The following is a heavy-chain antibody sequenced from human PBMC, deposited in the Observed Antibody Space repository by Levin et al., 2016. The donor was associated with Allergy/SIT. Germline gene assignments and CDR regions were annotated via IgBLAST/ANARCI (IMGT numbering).Heavy chain of an antibody. CDR2: ISSSGTTI. CDR3: ARDGARTPQWFRFEH. Sequence: GGSLRLSCAASGFTFSDYYMSWIRQAPGKGLEWISYISSSGTTIYYADSVKGRFTISRDNAKNSLYLQMSSLSAEDTAVYYCARDGARTPQWFRFEHWGRGILVTVSS. CDR1: GFTFSDYY. J-gene: IGHJ4*02. V-gene: IGHV3-11*01. D-gene: IGHD3-22*01.